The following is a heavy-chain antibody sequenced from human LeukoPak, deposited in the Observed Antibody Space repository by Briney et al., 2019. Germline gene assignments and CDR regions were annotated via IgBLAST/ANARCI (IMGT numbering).Heavy chain of an antibody. CDR2: ISWNSGSI. V-gene: IGHV3-9*03. CDR1: GFTLDDYA. D-gene: IGHD2-2*01. CDR3: AKASREYQLLADAFDI. Sequence: PGGSLRLSCAASGFTLDDYAMHWVRQAPGKGLEWVSGISWNSGSIGYADSVKGRFTISRDNAKNSLYLQMNSLRAEDMALYYCAKASREYQLLADAFDIWGQGTMVTVSS. J-gene: IGHJ3*02.